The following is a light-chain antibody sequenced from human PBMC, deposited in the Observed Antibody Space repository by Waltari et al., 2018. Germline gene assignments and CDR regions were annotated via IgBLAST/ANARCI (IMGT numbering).Light chain of an antibody. Sequence: DIQMTQSPSSVSASVGDRVTITCRASQGTSSWLAWYHQKPGKAPKLLIYAASSLQSGVPSMFSGSGSGTDFTLTISILQPEDFATYYCQQANSFPYTFGQGTKLEIK. CDR2: AAS. J-gene: IGKJ2*01. CDR1: QGTSSW. V-gene: IGKV1-12*01. CDR3: QQANSFPYT.